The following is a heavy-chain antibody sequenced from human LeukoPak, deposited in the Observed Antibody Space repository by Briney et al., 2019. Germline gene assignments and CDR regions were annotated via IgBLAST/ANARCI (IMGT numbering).Heavy chain of an antibody. D-gene: IGHD3-22*01. V-gene: IGHV4-59*08. J-gene: IGHJ4*02. Sequence: SETLSLTCTVSGGSISTYFWSWIRQPPGRGLEWIGHIYFSGSTNYNPSLESRVTISVDTSKNQFSLTLSSVTAADTAVYYCARHKSSGSYPLDYWGQGILVTVSS. CDR2: IYFSGST. CDR1: GGSISTYF. CDR3: ARHKSSGSYPLDY.